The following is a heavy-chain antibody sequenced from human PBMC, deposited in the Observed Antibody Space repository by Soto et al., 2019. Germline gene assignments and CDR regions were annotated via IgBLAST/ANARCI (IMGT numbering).Heavy chain of an antibody. D-gene: IGHD2-2*01. CDR1: GGSVSSGSYY. CDR3: ARDRVPAAPYYYYYGMDV. CDR2: IYYSGST. V-gene: IGHV4-61*01. Sequence: QVQLQESGPGLVKPSETLSLTCTVSGGSVSSGSYYWSWIRQPPGKGLEWIGYIYYSGSTNYNPSLKSRVTISVDTSKNQFSLKLSSVTAADTAVYYCARDRVPAAPYYYYYGMDVWGQGTTVTVSS. J-gene: IGHJ6*02.